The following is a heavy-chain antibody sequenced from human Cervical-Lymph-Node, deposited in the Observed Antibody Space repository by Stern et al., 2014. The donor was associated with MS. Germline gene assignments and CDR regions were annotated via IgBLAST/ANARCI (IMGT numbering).Heavy chain of an antibody. CDR3: AGDSGYENSYAMDV. V-gene: IGHV1-69*06. D-gene: IGHD5-12*01. CDR1: GGTLNPYG. J-gene: IGHJ6*02. CDR2: LVPFFGSA. Sequence: VQLVESGAEVKQPGSSVKVSCKASGGTLNPYGITWVRQAPGQGLECLGGLVPFFGSANCAQKFQGRVTLTADNSASAVYMELSDLTSEDTAVYFFAGDSGYENSYAMDVWGQGTPVTVSS.